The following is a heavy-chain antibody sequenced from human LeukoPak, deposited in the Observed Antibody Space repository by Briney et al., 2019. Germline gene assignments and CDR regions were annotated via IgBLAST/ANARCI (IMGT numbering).Heavy chain of an antibody. CDR1: GGSISGSSYY. D-gene: IGHD1-1*01. CDR2: IYYSGST. Sequence: PSETLSLTCTVSGGSISGSSYYWGSIRHPPGKGLEWFGSIYYSGSTYYNQSLKSRVTISVDTSKNQFSLNLRSVTAADTAVYYCARHRWNDEFYFDYWGQGTLVTVSS. J-gene: IGHJ4*02. CDR3: ARHRWNDEFYFDY. V-gene: IGHV4-39*01.